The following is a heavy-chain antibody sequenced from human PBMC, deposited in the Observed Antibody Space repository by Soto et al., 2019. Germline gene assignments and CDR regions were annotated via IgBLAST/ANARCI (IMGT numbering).Heavy chain of an antibody. CDR2: INHSGST. D-gene: IGHD3-22*01. J-gene: IGHJ5*02. Sequence: SETLSLTCAVYGGSFSGYYWSWIRQPPGKGLEWIGEINHSGSTNYNPSLKSRVTISVDTSKNQFSLKPSSVTAADTAVYYCATRPTYYYDSSGYYLGGHNWFDPWGQGTLVTVSS. CDR1: GGSFSGYY. V-gene: IGHV4-34*01. CDR3: ATRPTYYYDSSGYYLGGHNWFDP.